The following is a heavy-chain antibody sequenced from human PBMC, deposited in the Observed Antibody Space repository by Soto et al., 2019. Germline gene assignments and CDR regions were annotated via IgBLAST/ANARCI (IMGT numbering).Heavy chain of an antibody. Sequence: EVQLLASGGGLVQPGGSLRRSCAASGFNFSTYAMSWVPQAQGTGLEWVSTITGSGSSTYYADSVKGRFTISRDKSKNTLSRQMNSLRAEDTAVYYCAKDLYGDYGGVDYWGQGNLVTVSS. CDR2: ITGSGSST. CDR1: GFNFSTYA. J-gene: IGHJ4*02. V-gene: IGHV3-23*01. D-gene: IGHD4-17*01. CDR3: AKDLYGDYGGVDY.